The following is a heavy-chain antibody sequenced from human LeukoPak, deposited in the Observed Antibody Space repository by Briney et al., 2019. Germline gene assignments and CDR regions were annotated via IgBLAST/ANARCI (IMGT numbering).Heavy chain of an antibody. J-gene: IGHJ3*02. V-gene: IGHV4-31*03. Sequence: SETLSLTCTVSGGSISSGGYYWNWIRQHPGKGLEWIGYIYYSGSTNYNPSLKSRVTISVDKSKNQFSLKLSSVTAADTAVYYCARYYGDYLTGAFDIWGQGTMVTVSS. CDR2: IYYSGST. D-gene: IGHD4-17*01. CDR1: GGSISSGGYY. CDR3: ARYYGDYLTGAFDI.